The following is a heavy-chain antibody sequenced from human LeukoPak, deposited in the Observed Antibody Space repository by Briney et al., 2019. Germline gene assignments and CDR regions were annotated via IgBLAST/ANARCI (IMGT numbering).Heavy chain of an antibody. CDR1: GGSFSGYY. D-gene: IGHD1-1*01. CDR3: ARGLGRINDMGGLCWFDP. V-gene: IGHV4-34*01. J-gene: IGHJ5*02. CDR2: INNSGST. Sequence: SETLSLTCAVYGGSFSGYYWSWIRQPPGKGLEWIGEINNSGSTNYNPSLKSRATISVDTSKNQYSLKLSSVTAADTAVYSCARGLGRINDMGGLCWFDPWGQGTLVTVSS.